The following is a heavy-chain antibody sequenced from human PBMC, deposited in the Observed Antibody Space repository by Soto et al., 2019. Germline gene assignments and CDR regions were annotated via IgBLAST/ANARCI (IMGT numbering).Heavy chain of an antibody. D-gene: IGHD3-22*01. CDR3: ASTHYYDSSGYYNDWYFDL. CDR1: GYSFTSYW. CDR2: IYPGDSDT. V-gene: IGHV5-51*01. J-gene: IGHJ2*01. Sequence: GESLKISCKGSGYSFTSYWIGWVRQMPGKGLEWMGIIYPGDSDTRYSPSFQGQVTISADKSISTAYLQWSSLKASGTAMYYCASTHYYDSSGYYNDWYFDLWGRGTLVTVS.